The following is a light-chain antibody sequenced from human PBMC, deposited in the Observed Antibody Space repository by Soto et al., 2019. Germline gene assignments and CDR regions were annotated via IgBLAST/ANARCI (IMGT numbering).Light chain of an antibody. J-gene: IGKJ1*01. Sequence: EVVLTQSPATLSLSPGERATLSFRASQSVTNSLAWYQQKPGQAPRLLISGASSRAAGIPDRFSGSGSGTDFTLTISRLEPEDFAVYYCQQYGSSGTFGQGTKVDIK. CDR3: QQYGSSGT. CDR1: QSVTNS. CDR2: GAS. V-gene: IGKV3-20*01.